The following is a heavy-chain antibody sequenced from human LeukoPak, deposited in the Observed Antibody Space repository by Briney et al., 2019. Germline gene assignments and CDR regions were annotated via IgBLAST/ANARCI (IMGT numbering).Heavy chain of an antibody. CDR3: AKGANYGSPNRYYFDY. CDR2: ISWNSGSI. D-gene: IGHD3-10*01. J-gene: IGHJ4*02. CDR1: GFTFDDYA. V-gene: IGHV3-9*01. Sequence: GRSLRLSCAASGFTFDDYAMHCVRQAPGKGLEWVSGISWNSGSIGYADSVRGRFTISRDNAKNSLYLQINSLRAEDTALYYCAKGANYGSPNRYYFDYWGQGTLVTVSS.